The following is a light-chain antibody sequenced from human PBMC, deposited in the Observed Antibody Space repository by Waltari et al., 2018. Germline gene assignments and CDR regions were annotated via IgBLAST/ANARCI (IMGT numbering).Light chain of an antibody. Sequence: QSALTQPRPVSGSPGQSVTLTCTGTSNAVGDYNYVSWHQQHPGKAPKLMIYDVSKRPSGVPDRFSASKSGNTASLTISGLQAEDEADYYCCSYTGTYTHWVFGGGTKLTVL. J-gene: IGLJ3*02. CDR2: DVS. CDR1: SNAVGDYNY. V-gene: IGLV2-11*01. CDR3: CSYTGTYTHWV.